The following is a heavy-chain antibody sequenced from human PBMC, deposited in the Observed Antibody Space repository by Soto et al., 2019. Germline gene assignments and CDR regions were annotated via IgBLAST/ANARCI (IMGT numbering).Heavy chain of an antibody. CDR1: GGTFSSYA. V-gene: IGHV1-69*01. D-gene: IGHD6-13*01. CDR2: IIPIFGTA. Sequence: QVQLVQSGAEVKKPGSSVKVSCKASGGTFSSYAISWVRQAPVQGLEWMGGIIPIFGTANYAQQFQGRVTITADESTSTAYMELSSMRSEDTAVYYCAREIAAAKNSGFDYWGQGTLVTVSS. CDR3: AREIAAAKNSGFDY. J-gene: IGHJ4*02.